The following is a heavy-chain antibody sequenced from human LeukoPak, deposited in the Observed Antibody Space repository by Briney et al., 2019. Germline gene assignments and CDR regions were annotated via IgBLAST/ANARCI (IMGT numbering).Heavy chain of an antibody. CDR2: ISSSRNTI. CDR3: ARESLGSSGYYRDY. D-gene: IGHD3-22*01. V-gene: IGHV3-48*04. J-gene: IGHJ4*02. CDR1: GFTFSSYS. Sequence: GGSLRLSCAASGFTFSSYSMNWVRQAPGKGLEWVSYISSSRNTIYYADSVKGRFTISRDNAKNSLYLQMNSLRAEDTAVYYCARESLGSSGYYRDYWGQGTLVTVSS.